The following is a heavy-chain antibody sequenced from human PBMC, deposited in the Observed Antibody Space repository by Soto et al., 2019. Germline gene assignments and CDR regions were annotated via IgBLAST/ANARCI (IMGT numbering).Heavy chain of an antibody. CDR1: GGSISSGGYS. CDR3: ARARVGVGCWSGYPDY. V-gene: IGHV4-30-2*01. J-gene: IGHJ4*02. CDR2: IYHSGST. Sequence: SETLSLTCAVSGGSISSGGYSWCWIRQPPWKGLEWIGYIYHSGSTYYNPSLKSRVTISVDRSKNQFSLKLSSVTAADTAVYYCARARVGVGCWSGYPDYWGQGXLVTVYS. D-gene: IGHD3-3*01.